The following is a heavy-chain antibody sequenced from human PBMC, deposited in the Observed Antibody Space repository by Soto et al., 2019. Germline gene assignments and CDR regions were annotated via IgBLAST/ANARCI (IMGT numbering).Heavy chain of an antibody. V-gene: IGHV2-26*01. J-gene: IGHJ6*02. Sequence: QVTLKESGPVLVKPTETLTLTCTVSGFSLYNARMGVSWIRQPPGKALEWLAHIFSNDEKSYSTSLKSRLTFSKXXSXSXXVLTMTNMAPVDTATYYCARVSLVLTLNYYYGMDVWGQGTTVTVSS. CDR1: GFSLYNARMG. CDR3: ARVSLVLTLNYYYGMDV. D-gene: IGHD2-8*01. CDR2: IFSNDEK.